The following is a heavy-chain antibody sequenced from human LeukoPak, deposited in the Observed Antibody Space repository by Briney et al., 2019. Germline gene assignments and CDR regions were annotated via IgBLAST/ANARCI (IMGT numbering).Heavy chain of an antibody. V-gene: IGHV4-34*01. J-gene: IGHJ6*03. CDR1: GGSFSGYY. Sequence: SETLSLTCAVYGGSFSGYYWSWIRQPPGKGLEWIGEINHSGSTNYNPPLKRRVSISVDTSKNQFSLKLSSVTAADTAVYYCARLGDTVAGYYYYYYMDVWGKGTTVTISS. CDR2: INHSGST. CDR3: ARLGDTVAGYYYYYYMDV. D-gene: IGHD6-19*01.